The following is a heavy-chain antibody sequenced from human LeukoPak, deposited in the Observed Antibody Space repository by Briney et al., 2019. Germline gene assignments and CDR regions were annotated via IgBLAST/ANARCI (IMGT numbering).Heavy chain of an antibody. J-gene: IGHJ5*02. CDR1: GGSISGYY. V-gene: IGHV4-59*01. CDR3: ARDQGAGENWFDP. Sequence: KTSETLSLTCTVSGGSISGYYWSWIRQPPGKGLEWIGYFYYSGSSNYNPSLKSRVTISVDTSKNQFSLKLSSVTAADTAVYYCARDQGAGENWFDPWGQGTLVTVSS. CDR2: FYYSGSS. D-gene: IGHD3-16*01.